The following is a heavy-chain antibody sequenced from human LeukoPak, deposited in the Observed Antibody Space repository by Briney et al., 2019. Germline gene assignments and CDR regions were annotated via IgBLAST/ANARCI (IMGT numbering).Heavy chain of an antibody. J-gene: IGHJ3*02. Sequence: GGSLRLSCAASGSTFSSYSMNWVRQAPGKGLEWVSSISSSSSYIYYADSVKGRFTISRDNAKNSLYLQMNSLRAEDTAVYYCAREVSGLRTDAFDIWGQGTMVTVSS. D-gene: IGHD5-12*01. CDR2: ISSSSSYI. V-gene: IGHV3-21*01. CDR1: GSTFSSYS. CDR3: AREVSGLRTDAFDI.